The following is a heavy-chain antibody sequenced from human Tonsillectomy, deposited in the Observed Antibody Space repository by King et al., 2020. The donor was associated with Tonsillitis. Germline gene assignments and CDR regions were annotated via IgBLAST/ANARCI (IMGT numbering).Heavy chain of an antibody. CDR2: IWYDGSNK. J-gene: IGHJ4*02. V-gene: IGHV3-33*08. CDR1: GFTFSSYG. Sequence: VQLVESGGGVVQPGRSLRLSCAASGFTFSSYGMHWVRQAPGKGLEWVAVIWYDGSNKYYSDSVKGRFTISRDNSKNTLYLQMNSLRAEDTAVYYCAREHSGSYDYWGQGTLVTVSS. CDR3: AREHSGSYDY. D-gene: IGHD1-26*01.